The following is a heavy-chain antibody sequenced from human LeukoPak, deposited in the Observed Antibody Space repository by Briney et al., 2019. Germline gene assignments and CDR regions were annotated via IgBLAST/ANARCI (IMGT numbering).Heavy chain of an antibody. CDR3: ARDLFVSGSYQYYFDY. Sequence: GGSLRLSCAASGFTFSSYAMSWVRQAPGKGLEWVSSISSSSSYIYYADSVKGRFTISRDNAKNSLYLQMNSLRAEDTAVYYCARDLFVSGSYQYYFDYWGQGTLVTVSS. CDR2: ISSSSSYI. D-gene: IGHD1-26*01. V-gene: IGHV3-21*01. CDR1: GFTFSSYA. J-gene: IGHJ4*02.